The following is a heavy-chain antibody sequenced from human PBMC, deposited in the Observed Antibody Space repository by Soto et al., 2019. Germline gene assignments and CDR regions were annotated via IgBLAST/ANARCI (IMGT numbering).Heavy chain of an antibody. J-gene: IGHJ6*03. D-gene: IGHD4-4*01. Sequence: EVQLVESGGGLVQPGGSLRLSCAASGFTVSSNYMRWVRQAPGKGLEWVSVIYSGGSTYYADSVKGRFTISRHNSKNTLYLQMNSLRAEDTAVYYCARTVRTYYYYYMDVWGKGTTVTVSS. CDR1: GFTVSSNY. V-gene: IGHV3-53*04. CDR3: ARTVRTYYYYYMDV. CDR2: IYSGGST.